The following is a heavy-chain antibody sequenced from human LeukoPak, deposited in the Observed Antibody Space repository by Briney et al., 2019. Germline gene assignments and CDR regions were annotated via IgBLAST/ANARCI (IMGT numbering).Heavy chain of an antibody. CDR1: GGTFSSYA. CDR2: IIPIFGTA. Sequence: AASVKVSCKASGGTFSSYAISWVRQAPGQGLEWMGGIIPIFGTANYAQKFQGRVTITADESTSTAYMEPSSRRSEDTAVYYCAKLEAGRYSSSWYKLDYWGQGTLVTVSS. CDR3: AKLEAGRYSSSWYKLDY. J-gene: IGHJ4*02. V-gene: IGHV1-69*01. D-gene: IGHD6-13*01.